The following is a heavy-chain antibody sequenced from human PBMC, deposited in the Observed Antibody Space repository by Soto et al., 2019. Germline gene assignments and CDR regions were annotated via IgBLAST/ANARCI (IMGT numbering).Heavy chain of an antibody. Sequence: QVQLVQSGAVVKKPGSSVKVSCKASGGTFSSYAISWVRRAPGQGLEWMGGSMPIFGTANYAQKFQGRVTITADESTSTAYMELSSLRSEDTAVYYCAPDPSITIFGVVMPKWFDPWGQGTLVTVSS. CDR2: SMPIFGTA. D-gene: IGHD3-3*01. V-gene: IGHV1-69*12. CDR3: APDPSITIFGVVMPKWFDP. CDR1: GGTFSSYA. J-gene: IGHJ5*02.